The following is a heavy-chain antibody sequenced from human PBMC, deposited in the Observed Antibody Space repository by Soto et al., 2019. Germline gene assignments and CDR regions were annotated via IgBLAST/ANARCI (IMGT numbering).Heavy chain of an antibody. Sequence: QVQLVESGGGVVQPGRSLRLSCAASGFTFSSYATHWVRQAPGKGLEWVAVISYDGSNKYYADSVKGRFTISRDNSKNTLYLQMNSLRAEDTAVYYCARDPPMVRGVIGYYFDYWGQGTLVTVSS. CDR3: ARDPPMVRGVIGYYFDY. CDR2: ISYDGSNK. CDR1: GFTFSSYA. J-gene: IGHJ4*02. V-gene: IGHV3-30-3*01. D-gene: IGHD3-10*01.